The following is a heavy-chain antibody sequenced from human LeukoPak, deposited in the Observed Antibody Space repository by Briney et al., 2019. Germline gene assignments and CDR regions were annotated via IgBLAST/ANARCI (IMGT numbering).Heavy chain of an antibody. CDR1: GGTFSSYA. CDR2: IIPILGIA. CDR3: ATSGSYYEYFQH. Sequence: SVKVSCRASGGTFSSYAISWVRQAPGQGLEWMGRIIPILGIANYAQKFQGRVTITADKSTSTAYMELSSLRSEDTAVYYCATSGSYYEYFQHWGQGTLVTVSS. V-gene: IGHV1-69*04. J-gene: IGHJ1*01. D-gene: IGHD1-26*01.